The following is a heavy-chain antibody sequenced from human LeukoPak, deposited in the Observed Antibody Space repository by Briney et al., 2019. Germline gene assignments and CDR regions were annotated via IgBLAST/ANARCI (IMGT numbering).Heavy chain of an antibody. D-gene: IGHD1-26*01. V-gene: IGHV4-30-2*01. CDR1: GGSISSGGYY. J-gene: IGHJ3*02. Sequence: SETLSLTCTVSGGSISSGGYYWSWIRQPPGKGLEWIGYIYHSGSTYYNPSLKSRVTISVDRSKNQFSLKLSSVTAADTAVYYCARGEGPDAFDIWGQGTMVTVSS. CDR3: ARGEGPDAFDI. CDR2: IYHSGST.